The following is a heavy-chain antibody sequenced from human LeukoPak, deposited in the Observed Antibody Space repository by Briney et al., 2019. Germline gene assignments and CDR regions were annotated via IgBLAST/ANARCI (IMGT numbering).Heavy chain of an antibody. J-gene: IGHJ4*02. CDR2: IRYDGSNK. CDR3: VRGNRGPDY. CDR1: GFTFSSYE. Sequence: GGSLRLSCAASGFTFSSYEMNWVRQAPGKGLEWVAFIRYDGSNKYYADSVKGRFTISRDNSKNTLYLQMNSLRAEDTAVYYCVRGNRGPDYWGQGTLVTVSS. V-gene: IGHV3-33*08. D-gene: IGHD2/OR15-2a*01.